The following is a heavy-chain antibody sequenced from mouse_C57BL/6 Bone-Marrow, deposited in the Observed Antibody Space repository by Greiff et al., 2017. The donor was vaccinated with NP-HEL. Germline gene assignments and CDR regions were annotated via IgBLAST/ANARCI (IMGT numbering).Heavy chain of an antibody. CDR3: ARDGGFAY. CDR2: IDPSDSYT. D-gene: IGHD2-3*01. J-gene: IGHJ3*01. CDR1: GYTFTSYW. Sequence: QVQLQQPGAELVMPGASVKLSCKASGYTFTSYWMHWVKQRPGQGLEWIGEIDPSDSYTKYNQKFKGKSTLTVDKSSSTAYMQLRSRTSEDAAVYYCARDGGFAYWGQGTLVTVSA. V-gene: IGHV1-69*01.